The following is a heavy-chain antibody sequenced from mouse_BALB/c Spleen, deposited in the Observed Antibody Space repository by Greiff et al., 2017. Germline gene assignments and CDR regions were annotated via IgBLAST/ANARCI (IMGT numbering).Heavy chain of an antibody. V-gene: IGHV14-3*02. CDR2: IDPANGNT. D-gene: IGHD2-4*01. CDR1: GFNIKDTY. CDR3: ARDDYDHAMDY. J-gene: IGHJ4*01. Sequence: EVKLQQSGAELVKPGASVKLSCTASGFNIKDTYMHWVKQRPEQGLEWIGRIDPANGNTKYDPKFQGKATITADTSSNTAYLQLSSLTSEDTAVYYCARDDYDHAMDYWGQGTSVTVSS.